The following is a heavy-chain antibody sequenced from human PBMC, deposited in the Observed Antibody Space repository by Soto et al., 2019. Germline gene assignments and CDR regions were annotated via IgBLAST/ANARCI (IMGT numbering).Heavy chain of an antibody. D-gene: IGHD2-15*01. CDR3: ARVLPFYCDY. Sequence: PAETLSLTCTVSVGSISIGGYYWSWIRQHPGKGLEWIGYIYYSGSTYYNPSLKSRVTISVDTSKNQFSLKLSSVTAADTAVYYCARVLPFYCDYWGQGTMVTVSS. CDR1: VGSISIGGYY. V-gene: IGHV4-31*03. J-gene: IGHJ4*02. CDR2: IYYSGST.